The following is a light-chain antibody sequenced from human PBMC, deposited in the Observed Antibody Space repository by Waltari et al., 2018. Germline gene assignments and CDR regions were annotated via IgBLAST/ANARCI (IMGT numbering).Light chain of an antibody. V-gene: IGKV1-5*01. CDR3: QQYYRYYT. J-gene: IGKJ2*01. Sequence: IQMTQSPSALSASVGDRVTITCRASQRINTWIAWYKQRPGKAPKVLIYDISTLERGGPSRFSGSGSGTEFTLAINNLQPEDFATYYCQQYYRYYTFGQGTKLEIK. CDR2: DIS. CDR1: QRINTW.